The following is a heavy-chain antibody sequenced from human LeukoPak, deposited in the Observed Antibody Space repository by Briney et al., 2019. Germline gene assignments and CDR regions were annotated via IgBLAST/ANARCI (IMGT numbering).Heavy chain of an antibody. CDR2: ISSSSSYI. CDR1: GFTFSSYS. J-gene: IGHJ4*02. CDR3: AKDRELFPRYYFDY. D-gene: IGHD2-15*01. Sequence: GGSLRLSCAASGFTFSSYSMNWVRQAPGKGLEWVSSISSSSSYIYYADSVKGRFTISRDNAKNSLYLQMNSLRAEDTAVYYCAKDRELFPRYYFDYWGQGTLVTVSS. V-gene: IGHV3-21*04.